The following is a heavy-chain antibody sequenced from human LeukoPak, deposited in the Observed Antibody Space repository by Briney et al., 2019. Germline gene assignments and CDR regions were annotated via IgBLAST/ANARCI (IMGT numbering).Heavy chain of an antibody. D-gene: IGHD2-2*01. CDR2: VYHSGIT. Sequence: SETLSLTCAVSGGSISSGASSWSWIRQPPGKGLEWIGNVYHSGITYYNPSLKSRVTISMDTSKNQFSLKLSSVAAADTAVYYCARGYCSSTSCYAVAFDIWGQGTMVTVSS. CDR1: GGSISSGASS. J-gene: IGHJ3*02. CDR3: ARGYCSSTSCYAVAFDI. V-gene: IGHV4-30-2*01.